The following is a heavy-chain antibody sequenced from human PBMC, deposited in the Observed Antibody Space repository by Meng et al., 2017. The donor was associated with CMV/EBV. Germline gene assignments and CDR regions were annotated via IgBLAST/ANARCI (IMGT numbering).Heavy chain of an antibody. CDR3: ARAGSSSSSAGIDY. CDR2: IIHILGIA. D-gene: IGHD6-6*01. CDR1: GGTFSSYT. Sequence: SVKVSCKASGGTFSSYTISWVRQAPGQGLEWMGRIIHILGIANYAQKFQGRVTITADKSTSTAYMELSSLRSEDTAVYYCARAGSSSSSAGIDYWGQGTLVTVSS. V-gene: IGHV1-69*02. J-gene: IGHJ4*02.